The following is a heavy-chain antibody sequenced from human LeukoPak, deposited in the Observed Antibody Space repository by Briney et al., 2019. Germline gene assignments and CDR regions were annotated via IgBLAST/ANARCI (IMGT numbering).Heavy chain of an antibody. Sequence: ASVKVSCEASVYTFTGYYMHWVRPAPGRGREWMGRINPNNGGTNYAQKFQGRVTMTRDTSISTAYMELSRLRPDDTAVYYWAREKWFEESHDAFDIWGQGTMVTVSS. V-gene: IGHV1-2*06. CDR1: VYTFTGYY. CDR3: AREKWFEESHDAFDI. CDR2: INPNNGGT. J-gene: IGHJ3*02. D-gene: IGHD3-10*01.